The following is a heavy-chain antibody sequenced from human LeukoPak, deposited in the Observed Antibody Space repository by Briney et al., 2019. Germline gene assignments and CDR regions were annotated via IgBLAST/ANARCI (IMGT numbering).Heavy chain of an antibody. CDR3: ARDGTPRGYSGYDHYDAFDI. CDR1: GFTFSSYE. V-gene: IGHV3-48*03. J-gene: IGHJ3*02. D-gene: IGHD5-12*01. Sequence: PGGSLRLSCAASGFTFSSYEMNWDRQAPGKGLEWVSYISSSGSTKYYADSVKGRFTISRDNAKNSLYLQMNSLRAEDTAVYYCARDGTPRGYSGYDHYDAFDIWGQGTVVTVSS. CDR2: ISSSGSTK.